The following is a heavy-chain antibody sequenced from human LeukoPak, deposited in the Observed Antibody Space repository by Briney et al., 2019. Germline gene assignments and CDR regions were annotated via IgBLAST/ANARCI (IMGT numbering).Heavy chain of an antibody. CDR2: IYYSGST. J-gene: IGHJ4*02. CDR3: ARVYCSSTSCYLDY. V-gene: IGHV4-59*11. Sequence: SETLSLTCTVSGGSISSHYWSWLRQPPGKGLEWIGYIYYSGSTNYNPSLKSRVTISVDTSKNQFSLKLSSVTAADTAVYYCARVYCSSTSCYLDYWGQGTLVTVSS. CDR1: GGSISSHY. D-gene: IGHD2-2*01.